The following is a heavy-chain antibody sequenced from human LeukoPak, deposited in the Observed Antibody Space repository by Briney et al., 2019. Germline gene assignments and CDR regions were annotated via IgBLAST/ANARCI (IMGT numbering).Heavy chain of an antibody. V-gene: IGHV4-30-4*01. Sequence: SETQSLTCTVSGGSISSGDYYWSWIRQPPGKGLEWIGYIYYSGSTYYNPSLKSRVTISVDTSKNQFSLKLSSVTAADTAVYYCGARATYRGMDVWGQGTTVTVSS. CDR2: IYYSGST. CDR3: GARATYRGMDV. D-gene: IGHD1-26*01. J-gene: IGHJ6*02. CDR1: GGSISSGDYY.